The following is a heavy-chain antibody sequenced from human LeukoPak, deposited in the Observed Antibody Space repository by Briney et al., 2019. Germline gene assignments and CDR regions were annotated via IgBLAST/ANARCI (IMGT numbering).Heavy chain of an antibody. CDR2: ISPSGDIT. J-gene: IGHJ4*02. D-gene: IGHD6-13*01. V-gene: IGHV3-23*01. Sequence: GGSLRLSCAASGFIFSSHGMNWVRQAPGKGLEWVSGISPSGDITYYADSVKGRFTISRDNSKNTLYLQMNSLRAEDTAVYYCARETGYSSSWYYFDYWGQGTLVTVSS. CDR1: GFIFSSHG. CDR3: ARETGYSSSWYYFDY.